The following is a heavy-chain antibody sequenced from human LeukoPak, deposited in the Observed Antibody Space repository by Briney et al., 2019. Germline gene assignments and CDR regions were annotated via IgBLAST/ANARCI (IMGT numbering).Heavy chain of an antibody. Sequence: PGRSLRLSCAASEFTFSSYAMSWVRQAPGKGLEWVSAISGSGGTTYYADSVKGRFTISRDNSKNTLYLQMNSLRAEDTAIYYCAKGSSGYDYVWGGQDYWGQGTLVTVSP. V-gene: IGHV3-23*01. D-gene: IGHD3-16*01. CDR2: ISGSGGTT. J-gene: IGHJ4*02. CDR1: EFTFSSYA. CDR3: AKGSSGYDYVWGGQDY.